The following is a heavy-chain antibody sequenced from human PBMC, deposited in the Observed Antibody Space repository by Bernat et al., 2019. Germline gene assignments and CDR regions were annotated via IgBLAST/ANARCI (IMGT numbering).Heavy chain of an antibody. Sequence: EVQLVESGGGLVQPGGSLRLSCAASGFTFSSYWMSWVRQAPGKGLEGVANIKQDGSEKYYVDSVKGRFTISRDNAKNSLYLQMNSLRAEDTAVYYCAREGDLGELSSYFDYWGQGTLVTVSS. J-gene: IGHJ4*02. D-gene: IGHD3-16*02. CDR3: AREGDLGELSSYFDY. CDR1: GFTFSSYW. CDR2: IKQDGSEK. V-gene: IGHV3-7*01.